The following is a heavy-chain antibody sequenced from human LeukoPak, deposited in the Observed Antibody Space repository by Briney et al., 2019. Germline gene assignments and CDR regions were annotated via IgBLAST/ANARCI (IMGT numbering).Heavy chain of an antibody. CDR2: ITHRGSI. J-gene: IGHJ1*01. V-gene: IGHV4-34*01. CDR3: ARALAAAVIN. Sequence: SETLSLTCGVFGGSFSGHFYSWIRQSPGKGLEWIGEITHRGSINYNPSLKSRAALSVDTSKNQFSLKLTSVTAADIGVYYCARALAAAVINWGQGTLVTVSS. D-gene: IGHD6-13*01. CDR1: GGSFSGHF.